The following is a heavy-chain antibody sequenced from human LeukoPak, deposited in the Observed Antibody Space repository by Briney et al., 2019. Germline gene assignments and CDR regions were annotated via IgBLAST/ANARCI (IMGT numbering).Heavy chain of an antibody. D-gene: IGHD1-1*01. CDR1: GGSISPYY. CDR2: ILCSGTTT. CDR3: ARVGDWNDLVY. V-gene: IGHV4-59*01. J-gene: IGHJ4*02. Sequence: SETLSLTCTVSGGSISPYYWSWIRQPPGKGLEWIGYILCSGTTTNYNTSLKSRVTISVDTSKNQFSLKLSSVTAADTAVYYCARVGDWNDLVYWGQGTLVTVSS.